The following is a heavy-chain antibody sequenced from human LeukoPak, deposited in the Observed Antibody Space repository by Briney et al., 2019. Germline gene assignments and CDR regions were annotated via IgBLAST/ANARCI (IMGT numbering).Heavy chain of an antibody. D-gene: IGHD3-3*01. CDR2: IYYSGST. J-gene: IGHJ3*02. Sequence: SETLSLTCIVSGGSISSYYWSWIRQPPGKGLEWIGYIYYSGSTNYNPSLRSRVTISVDTSKNQFSLKLSSVTAADTAVYYCASRSTIFGVASDDAFDISGQGKMVTVSS. CDR1: GGSISSYY. CDR3: ASRSTIFGVASDDAFDI. V-gene: IGHV4-59*01.